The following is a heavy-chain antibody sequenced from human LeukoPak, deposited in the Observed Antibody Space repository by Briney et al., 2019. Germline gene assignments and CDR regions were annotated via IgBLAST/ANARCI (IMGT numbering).Heavy chain of an antibody. CDR3: ARIPYCSGGSCYEPYFDY. J-gene: IGHJ4*02. CDR1: GGSFSSGSYY. CDR2: IYYSGST. D-gene: IGHD2-15*01. V-gene: IGHV4-61*01. Sequence: SETLSLTCTVSGGSFSSGSYYWSWIRQPPGKGLEWIGYIYYSGSTNYNPSLKSRVTISVDTSKNQFSLKLSSVTAADTAVYYCARIPYCSGGSCYEPYFDYWGQGTLVTVSS.